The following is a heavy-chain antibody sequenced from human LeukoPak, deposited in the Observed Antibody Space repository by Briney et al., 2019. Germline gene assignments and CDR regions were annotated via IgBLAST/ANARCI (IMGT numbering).Heavy chain of an antibody. D-gene: IGHD3-16*02. CDR1: GGSISSYY. V-gene: IGHV4-59*01. Sequence: ASETLSLTCTVSGGSISSYYWSWIRQPPGKGLEWIGYIYYSGSTNYNPSLKSRVTISVDTSKNQFSLKLSSVTAADTAVYYCAREANVITFGGVIVRYGMDVWGQGTTVTVSS. CDR2: IYYSGST. J-gene: IGHJ6*02. CDR3: AREANVITFGGVIVRYGMDV.